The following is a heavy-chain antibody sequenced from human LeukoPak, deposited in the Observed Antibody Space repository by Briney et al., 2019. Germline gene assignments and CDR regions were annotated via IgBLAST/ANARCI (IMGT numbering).Heavy chain of an antibody. CDR3: ARGIVVVPAAMCY. CDR2: INPNSGGT. J-gene: IGHJ4*02. D-gene: IGHD2-2*01. V-gene: IGHV1-2*02. CDR1: GYTFTGYY. Sequence: GASVKVSCQTSGYTFTGYYLHLVRQAPGHGLESMGWINPNSGGTNYAQKFQGRVTMTRDTSISTAYMELSRLRSDDTAVYYCARGIVVVPAAMCYWGQGTLVTVYS.